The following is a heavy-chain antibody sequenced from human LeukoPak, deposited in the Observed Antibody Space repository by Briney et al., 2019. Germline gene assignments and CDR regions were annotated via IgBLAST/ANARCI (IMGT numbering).Heavy chain of an antibody. V-gene: IGHV3-30*18. CDR3: AKDALGYCSGGSCSTRSWFDP. Sequence: PGGSLRLSCAASGFTFSSYGMHGGRQAPGKGLEGVAVISYDAINKYYADSVKGRFTISRDNSKNTLYLQMNSLRAEDTAVHYCAKDALGYCSGGSCSTRSWFDPWGQGTLVTVSS. D-gene: IGHD2-15*01. J-gene: IGHJ5*02. CDR2: ISYDAINK. CDR1: GFTFSSYG.